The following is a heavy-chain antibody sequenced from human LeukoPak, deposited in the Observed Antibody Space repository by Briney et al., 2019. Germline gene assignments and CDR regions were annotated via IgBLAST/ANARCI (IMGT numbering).Heavy chain of an antibody. J-gene: IGHJ4*02. CDR1: GGSIRSGGYY. CDR2: IYYSGSS. D-gene: IGHD1-26*01. Sequence: SETLSLTCIVSGGSIRSGGYYWSWIRQRPGQGLEWIANIYYSGSSYYNPSLKSRVIMSVDTSKNQFSLKLTSVTAADTAVYYCARHSVGATYFDYWGQGTLVTVSS. V-gene: IGHV4-39*01. CDR3: ARHSVGATYFDY.